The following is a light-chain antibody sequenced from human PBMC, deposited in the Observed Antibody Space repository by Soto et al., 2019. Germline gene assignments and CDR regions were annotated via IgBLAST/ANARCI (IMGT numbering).Light chain of an antibody. CDR1: QSISSY. J-gene: IGKJ1*01. Sequence: DIQTTQSPSSLSASVGDRVTITCRASQSISSYLTWYQQKPGKAPNLLIYAASSLQSGVPSRFSGSGSGTDFTLTISSLQPEDFATYYCQQSYSTLGTFGQGTKVEIK. V-gene: IGKV1-39*01. CDR2: AAS. CDR3: QQSYSTLGT.